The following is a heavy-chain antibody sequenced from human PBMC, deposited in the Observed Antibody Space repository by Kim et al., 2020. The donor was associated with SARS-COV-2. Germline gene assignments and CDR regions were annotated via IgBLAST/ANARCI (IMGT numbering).Heavy chain of an antibody. CDR1: GFMFYSYA. V-gene: IGHV3-23*01. Sequence: GGSLRLSCVSSGFMFYSYAMTWVRQVPGKGLEWVAGITANNAITYYSNSVKGRFSISRDNSKSTVFLQMNSLRVEDTALYYCAKGSGSTGYDPLDYWGQGTLVTVSS. CDR2: ITANNAIT. CDR3: AKGSGSTGYDPLDY. D-gene: IGHD3-3*01. J-gene: IGHJ4*02.